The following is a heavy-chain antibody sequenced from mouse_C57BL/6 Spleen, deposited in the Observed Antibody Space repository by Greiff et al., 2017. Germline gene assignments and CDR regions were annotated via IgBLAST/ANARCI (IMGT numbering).Heavy chain of an antibody. Sequence: EVQRVESGGGLVQPGGSLSLSCAASGFTFTDYYMSWVRQPPGKALEWLGFIRNKANGYTTEYSASVKGRFTISRDNSQSILYLQMNALRAEDSATYYCARGSYEAYWGQGTLVTVSA. J-gene: IGHJ3*01. D-gene: IGHD1-1*01. CDR3: ARGSYEAY. CDR1: GFTFTDYY. V-gene: IGHV7-3*01. CDR2: IRNKANGYTT.